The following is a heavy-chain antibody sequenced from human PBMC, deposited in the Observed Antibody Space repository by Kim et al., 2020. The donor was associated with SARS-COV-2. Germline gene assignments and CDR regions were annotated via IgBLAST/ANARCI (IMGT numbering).Heavy chain of an antibody. Sequence: ASVKVSCKASGYTFTGYYMHWVRQAPGQGLEWMGWINPNSGGTNYAQKFQGRVTMTRDTSISTAYMELSRLRSDDTAVYYCARDVWAYCSSTSCYPNYWGQGTLVTVSS. D-gene: IGHD2-2*01. CDR3: ARDVWAYCSSTSCYPNY. V-gene: IGHV1-2*02. CDR1: GYTFTGYY. CDR2: INPNSGGT. J-gene: IGHJ4*02.